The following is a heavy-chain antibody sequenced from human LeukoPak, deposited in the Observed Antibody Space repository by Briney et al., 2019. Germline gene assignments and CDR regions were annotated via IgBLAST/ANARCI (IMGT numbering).Heavy chain of an antibody. D-gene: IGHD3-10*01. CDR1: GGSISSYY. J-gene: IGHJ5*02. CDR3: ARWTYGSGSYYYNWFDP. Sequence: SETLSLTCTVSGGSISSYYWSWIRQPPGKGLEWIGYIYYSGSTNYNPSLKSRVTISVDRSKNQFSLKLSSVTAADTAVYYCARWTYGSGSYYYNWFDPWGQGTLVTVSS. CDR2: IYYSGST. V-gene: IGHV4-59*12.